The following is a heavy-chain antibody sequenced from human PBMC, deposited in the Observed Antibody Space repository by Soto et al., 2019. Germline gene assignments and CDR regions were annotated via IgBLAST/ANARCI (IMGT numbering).Heavy chain of an antibody. J-gene: IGHJ4*02. CDR1: GYTFTSYY. V-gene: IGHV1-46*01. Sequence: QVQLVQSGAEVKKPGASVKVSCKASGYTFTSYYMHWVRQTPGQGLEWMGIINPSGGSTSYAQKFQGRVTMTRDTSTSTVYMELSSLRSEDTAVYYCATDRSITMVLGAIDYWGQGTLVTVSS. D-gene: IGHD3-10*01. CDR3: ATDRSITMVLGAIDY. CDR2: INPSGGST.